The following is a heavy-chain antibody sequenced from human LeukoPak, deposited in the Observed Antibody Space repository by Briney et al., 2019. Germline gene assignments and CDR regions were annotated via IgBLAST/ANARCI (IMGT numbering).Heavy chain of an antibody. V-gene: IGHV3-48*01. CDR3: ARGDAYNYDYFDY. CDR1: GFTFSIYN. CDR2: ISTDSSAI. Sequence: GGSLRLSCAASGFTFSIYNMNWVRHAPGKGLEWLSYISTDSSAIYYADSVKGRFTISRDNAKNSLYLQMNSLRAEDTAVYYCARGDAYNYDYFDYWGQGTLVTVSS. J-gene: IGHJ4*02. D-gene: IGHD5-24*01.